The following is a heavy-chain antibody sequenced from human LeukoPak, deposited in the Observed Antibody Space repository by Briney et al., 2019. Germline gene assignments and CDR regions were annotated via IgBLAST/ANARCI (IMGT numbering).Heavy chain of an antibody. CDR3: AEAGDYDFWSGYYYMDV. Sequence: GGSLRLSCAASGFTFSSYAMSWVRQAPGKGLEWVSAISGSGGSTYYADSVKGRFTISRDNSKNTLYLQMNSLRAEDTAVYYCAEAGDYDFWSGYYYMDVWGKGTTVTVSS. J-gene: IGHJ6*03. CDR2: ISGSGGST. D-gene: IGHD3-3*01. CDR1: GFTFSSYA. V-gene: IGHV3-23*01.